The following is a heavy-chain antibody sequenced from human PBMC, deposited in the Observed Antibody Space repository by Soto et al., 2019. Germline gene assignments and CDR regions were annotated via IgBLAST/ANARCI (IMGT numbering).Heavy chain of an antibody. CDR3: ARRGIAVAGATAPFDP. CDR2: IYPGDSDT. J-gene: IGHJ5*02. D-gene: IGHD6-19*01. V-gene: IGHV5-51*01. Sequence: PGESLKISCKGSGYSFTSYWIGWVRQTPGKGLEWMGIIYPGDSDTRYSPSFQGQVTISADKSISTAYLQWSSLKASDTAMYYCARRGIAVAGATAPFDPWGQGTLVTVSS. CDR1: GYSFTSYW.